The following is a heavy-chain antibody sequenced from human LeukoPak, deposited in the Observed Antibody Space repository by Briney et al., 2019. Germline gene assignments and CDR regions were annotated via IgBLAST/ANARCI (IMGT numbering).Heavy chain of an antibody. Sequence: GASVKVSCKASGYTFTGYYMHWVRQAPGQGLEWMGRINPNSGGTNYAQKFQGRVTMTRDTSISTAYMELSRLRFDDTAVYYCARDGPEYSSGWYVDYWGQGTLVTVSS. CDR3: ARDGPEYSSGWYVDY. J-gene: IGHJ4*02. CDR2: INPNSGGT. D-gene: IGHD6-19*01. CDR1: GYTFTGYY. V-gene: IGHV1-2*06.